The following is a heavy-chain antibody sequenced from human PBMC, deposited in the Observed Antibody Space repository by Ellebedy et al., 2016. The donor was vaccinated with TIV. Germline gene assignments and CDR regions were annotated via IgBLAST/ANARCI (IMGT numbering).Heavy chain of an antibody. J-gene: IGHJ4*02. Sequence: PWGSLRLSCSTSGFNFSGCTMNWVRQAPGKGLEWVSSISSNLHYINYRDSVKGRFTISRDNAKNSLSLQMDSLRAEDTAVYYCATDRGEGGLPSFFDSWGQGTLVTVST. CDR2: ISSNLHYI. CDR1: GFNFSGCT. CDR3: ATDRGEGGLPSFFDS. D-gene: IGHD3-10*01. V-gene: IGHV3-21*01.